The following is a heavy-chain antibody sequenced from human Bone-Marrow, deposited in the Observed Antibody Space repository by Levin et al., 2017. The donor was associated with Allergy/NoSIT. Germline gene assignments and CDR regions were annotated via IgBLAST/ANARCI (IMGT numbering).Heavy chain of an antibody. CDR1: GYTFIDYY. CDR3: ARVTPPSGLQYFDWSTFNS. CDR2: TNPKSGYT. J-gene: IGHJ4*02. Sequence: GASVKVSCKASGYTFIDYYIHWVRQAPGQGLEWLAWTNPKSGYTNFAPRFQARLTMTRDTSISTVYMQLNSLTSDDTAVYFCARVTPPSGLQYFDWSTFNSSGQGTLVTVSS. D-gene: IGHD3-9*01. V-gene: IGHV1-2*02.